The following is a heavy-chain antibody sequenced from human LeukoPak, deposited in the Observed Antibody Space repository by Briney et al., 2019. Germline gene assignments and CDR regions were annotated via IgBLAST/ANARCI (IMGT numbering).Heavy chain of an antibody. D-gene: IGHD6-19*01. CDR3: IAVALEYYYYYMDV. Sequence: GASVKVSCKASGYTFTGYYMHWVRQAPGQGLEWMGWINPNSGGTNYAQKFQGRVTITRNTSISTAYMELSSLRSEDTAVYYCIAVALEYYYYYMDVWGKGTTVTVSS. V-gene: IGHV1-2*02. CDR2: INPNSGGT. J-gene: IGHJ6*03. CDR1: GYTFTGYY.